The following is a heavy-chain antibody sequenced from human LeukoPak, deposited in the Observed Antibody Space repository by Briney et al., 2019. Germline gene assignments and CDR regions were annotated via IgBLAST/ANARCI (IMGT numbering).Heavy chain of an antibody. D-gene: IGHD3-22*01. V-gene: IGHV3-11*01. J-gene: IGHJ4*02. CDR1: GFTFSDYY. CDR2: ISSSGSTI. CDR3: AREGSYYDSSGYYLTLDY. Sequence: GGSLRLSCAASGFTFSDYYMSWIRQAPGKGLEWVSYISSSGSTIYYADSVKGRFTISRDNAKNSLYLQMNSLRAEDTAVYCCAREGSYYDSSGYYLTLDYWGQGTLVTVSS.